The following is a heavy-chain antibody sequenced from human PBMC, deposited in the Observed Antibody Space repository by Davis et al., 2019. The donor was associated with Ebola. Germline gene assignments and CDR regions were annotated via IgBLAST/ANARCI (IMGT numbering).Heavy chain of an antibody. CDR2: IYNSGST. V-gene: IGHV4-4*09. Sequence: MPSETLSLTCTVSGGSISSYYWNWIRQTPGKGLEWIGYIYNSGSTYYNPSLKSRLTISLDTSKNQFSLRLSSVTAADTAVYFCARSLYCSGGCYSPENWSQGTLVTVSS. D-gene: IGHD2-15*01. J-gene: IGHJ4*02. CDR1: GGSISSYY. CDR3: ARSLYCSGGCYSPEN.